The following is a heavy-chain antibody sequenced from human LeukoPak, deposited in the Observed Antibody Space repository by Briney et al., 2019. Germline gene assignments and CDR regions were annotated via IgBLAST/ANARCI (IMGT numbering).Heavy chain of an antibody. CDR1: GYTLTELS. V-gene: IGHV1-24*01. CDR3: ATVSSGWYYWYFDL. D-gene: IGHD6-19*01. CDR2: FDPEGGET. Sequence: ASVKVSCKVSGYTLTELSMHWVRQAPGKGLEWMGGFDPEGGETIYVQKFQGRVTMTEDTSTDTAYMELSSLRSEDTAVYYCATVSSGWYYWYFDLWGRGTLVTVSS. J-gene: IGHJ2*01.